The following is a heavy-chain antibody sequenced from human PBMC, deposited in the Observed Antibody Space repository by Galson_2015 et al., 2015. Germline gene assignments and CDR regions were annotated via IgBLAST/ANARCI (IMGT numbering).Heavy chain of an antibody. CDR2: ISSNGGST. CDR3: VKDPRYCSSTSCYATYYDYAFDI. D-gene: IGHD2-2*01. V-gene: IGHV3-64D*06. CDR1: GFTFSSYA. J-gene: IGHJ3*02. Sequence: SLRLSCAASGFTFSSYAMHWVRQAPGKGLEYVSAISSNGGSTYYADSVKDRFTISRDNSKNTLYLQMSSLRAEDTAVYYCVKDPRYCSSTSCYATYYDYAFDIWGQGTMVTVSS.